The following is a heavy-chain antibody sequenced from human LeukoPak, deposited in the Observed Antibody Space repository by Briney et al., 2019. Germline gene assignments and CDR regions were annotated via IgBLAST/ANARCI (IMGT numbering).Heavy chain of an antibody. CDR1: GFTFRIYA. CDR3: AKFSDEEFWSGYWEPTRYYGMDV. J-gene: IGHJ6*02. D-gene: IGHD3-3*01. V-gene: IGHV3-23*01. CDR2: IGKNT. Sequence: GGSLRLSCAASGFTFRIYAMTWVRQAPGKGLEWVSAIGKNTWYADSVKGRFTISRDNSRNTLYLQMNSLRAEDTAVYYCAKFSDEEFWSGYWEPTRYYGMDVWGQGTTVTVSS.